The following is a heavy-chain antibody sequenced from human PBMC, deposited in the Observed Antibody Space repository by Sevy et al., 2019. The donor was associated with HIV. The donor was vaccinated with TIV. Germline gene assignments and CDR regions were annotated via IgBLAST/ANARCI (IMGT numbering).Heavy chain of an antibody. Sequence: GGSLRLSCAASGFTFSSYSMNWVRQAPGKGLEWVSSISSSSSYIYYADSVKGRFTISRDNAKNSLYLQMNSLRAEDTAVYYCARAVYSSGWYGELDAEYFQHWGQGTLVTVSS. J-gene: IGHJ1*01. CDR2: ISSSSSYI. CDR1: GFTFSSYS. CDR3: ARAVYSSGWYGELDAEYFQH. V-gene: IGHV3-21*01. D-gene: IGHD6-19*01.